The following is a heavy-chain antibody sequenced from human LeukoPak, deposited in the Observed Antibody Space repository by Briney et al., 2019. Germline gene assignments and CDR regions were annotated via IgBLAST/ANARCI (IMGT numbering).Heavy chain of an antibody. D-gene: IGHD3-22*01. CDR1: GGSIRSSSYY. CDR2: IYYSGST. Sequence: SETLSLTCTVSGGSIRSSSYYWGWIRQPPGKGLEWIGSIYYSGSTNYHPSLKSRVTISIDTSKNQFSLKLSSVTAADTAVYYCARQIDDYYDTSGYWKWGQGTLVTVSS. CDR3: ARQIDDYYDTSGYWK. V-gene: IGHV4-39*01. J-gene: IGHJ4*02.